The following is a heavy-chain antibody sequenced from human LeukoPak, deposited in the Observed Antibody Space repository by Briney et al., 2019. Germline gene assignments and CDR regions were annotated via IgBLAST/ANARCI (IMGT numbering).Heavy chain of an antibody. Sequence: SETLSLTCTVSGGSISSYYWSWIRQPPGKGLEWIGYIYTSGSTNYNPSLKSRVTISVDTSKNQFSLKLSSVTAADTAVYYCASSGGYYYMDVWGKGTTVTVSS. CDR1: GGSISSYY. CDR2: IYTSGST. CDR3: ASSGGYYYMDV. V-gene: IGHV4-4*09. D-gene: IGHD3-10*01. J-gene: IGHJ6*03.